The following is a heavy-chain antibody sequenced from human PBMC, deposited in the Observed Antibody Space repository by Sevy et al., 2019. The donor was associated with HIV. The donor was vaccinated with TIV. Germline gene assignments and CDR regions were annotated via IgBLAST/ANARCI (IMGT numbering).Heavy chain of an antibody. CDR3: ATSTARTTPIRYYRYYGMDV. J-gene: IGHJ6*02. CDR1: GYTLTELS. Sequence: ASVKVSCKVSGYTLTELSMHWVRQAPGKGLEWMGGFDPEDGETIYAQKFQGRVTMTEDTSTDTAYMELSSLRSEDTAVYYCATSTARTTPIRYYRYYGMDVWGQGTTVTVSS. D-gene: IGHD1-20*01. CDR2: FDPEDGET. V-gene: IGHV1-24*01.